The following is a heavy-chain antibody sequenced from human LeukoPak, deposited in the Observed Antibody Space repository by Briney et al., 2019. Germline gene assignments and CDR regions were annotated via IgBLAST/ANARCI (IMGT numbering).Heavy chain of an antibody. V-gene: IGHV3-30*18. CDR3: AKRPSWGDYFDY. CDR1: GFTFSMYW. CDR2: ISYDGSNK. D-gene: IGHD3-16*01. J-gene: IGHJ4*02. Sequence: GGSLRLSCAASGFTFSMYWMSWVRQAPGKGLEWVAVISYDGSNKYYADSVKGRFTISRDNSKNTLYLQMNSLRAEDTAVYYCAKRPSWGDYFDYWGQGTLVTVSS.